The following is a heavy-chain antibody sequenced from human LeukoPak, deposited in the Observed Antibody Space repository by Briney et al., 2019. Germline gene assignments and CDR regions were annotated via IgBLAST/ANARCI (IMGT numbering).Heavy chain of an antibody. CDR2: IDPSDSYT. CDR3: ARLRHYYDSSGYYLDY. CDR1: GYSFTSYW. Sequence: GESLKISCKGSGYSFTSYWISWVRQMPGKGLEWMGRIDPSDSYTNYSPSFQGHVTISADKSISTAYLQRSSLKASDTAMYYCARLRHYYDSSGYYLDYWGQGTLVTVSS. V-gene: IGHV5-10-1*01. D-gene: IGHD3-22*01. J-gene: IGHJ4*02.